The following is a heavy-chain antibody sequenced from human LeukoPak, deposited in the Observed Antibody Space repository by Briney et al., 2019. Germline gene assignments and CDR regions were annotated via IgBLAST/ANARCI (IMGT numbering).Heavy chain of an antibody. CDR3: ARDVPGSIGTTARFDP. CDR2: ISAYNDNT. CDR1: GYTSSSYG. V-gene: IGHV1-18*01. Sequence: ASVKVSCKSSGYTSSSYGISWIRQAPGQGLEWMGWISAYNDNTNYAQIFQGRVAMTTDTSTSTAYMELRSLRSDDTAVYYCARDVPGSIGTTARFDPWGQGTLVIVSS. D-gene: IGHD1-1*01. J-gene: IGHJ5*02.